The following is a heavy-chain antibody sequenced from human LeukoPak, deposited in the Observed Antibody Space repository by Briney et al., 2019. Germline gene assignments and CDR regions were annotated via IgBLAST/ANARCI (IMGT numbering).Heavy chain of an antibody. V-gene: IGHV3-30*02. CDR2: IRYDGSNK. D-gene: IGHD1-14*01. CDR3: AKVINRDFDY. Sequence: GGSLRLSCAASGFTFSSYGMHWVRQAPGKGLEWVAFIRYDGSNKYHADSVKGRFTISRDNSKNTLYLQMNSLRAEDTAVYFCAKVINRDFDYWGQGTLVTVSS. CDR1: GFTFSSYG. J-gene: IGHJ4*02.